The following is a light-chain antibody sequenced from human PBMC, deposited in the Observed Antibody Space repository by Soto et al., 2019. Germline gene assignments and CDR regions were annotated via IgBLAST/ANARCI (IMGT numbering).Light chain of an antibody. Sequence: QSVLTQPPSVSGAPGQRVTISCTGSSSNIGAGYDVHWYQQLPGTAPKLLIYGNSNRPSGVPDRFSGSKSGTSASLAITGLQAEDEADYYCQSYDSSLSGLPRGVFGGGTKLTVL. CDR3: QSYDSSLSGLPRGV. CDR1: SSNIGAGYD. J-gene: IGLJ3*02. CDR2: GNS. V-gene: IGLV1-40*01.